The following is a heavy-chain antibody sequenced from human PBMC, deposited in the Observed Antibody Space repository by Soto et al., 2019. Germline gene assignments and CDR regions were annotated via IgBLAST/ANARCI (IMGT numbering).Heavy chain of an antibody. CDR2: ISSSSSYI. D-gene: IGHD6-6*01. J-gene: IGHJ6*02. CDR1: GFTFSSYS. Sequence: EVQLVESGGGLVKPGGSLRLSCAASGFTFSSYSMNWVRQAPGKGLEWVSSISSSSSYIYYADSVKGRFTISRDNAKNSLYLQMNSLRAEDTAVYYCARDRSRSSSPYYYYYGMDVWGQGTTVTVSS. CDR3: ARDRSRSSSPYYYYYGMDV. V-gene: IGHV3-21*01.